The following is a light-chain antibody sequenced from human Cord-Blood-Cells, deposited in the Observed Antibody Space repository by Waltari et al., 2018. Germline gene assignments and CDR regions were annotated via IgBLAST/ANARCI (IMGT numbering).Light chain of an antibody. CDR2: DVI. Sequence: QSALTQSASVSGSPGQSITISCTGTSSDVGGYNYVSWYQQHPGKAPKLIIYDVINRPSGVSNRFSGSKSGNTASLTISGLQAEDEADYYCSSYTSSSTRVFGGGTKLTVL. CDR1: SSDVGGYNY. J-gene: IGLJ3*02. CDR3: SSYTSSSTRV. V-gene: IGLV2-14*03.